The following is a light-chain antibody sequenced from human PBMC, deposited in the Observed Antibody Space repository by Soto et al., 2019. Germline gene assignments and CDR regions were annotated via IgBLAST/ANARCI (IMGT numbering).Light chain of an antibody. CDR1: QSISDT. J-gene: IGKJ1*01. Sequence: EIVMTQSPATLSVSPGGRATLSCRASQSISDTLAWYQQKPGQAHRLLIYSASRRATGFPARFSGSGSGTDFTLAISSPQSEDFAVYYCQQYNNWPWTFGQVTKVEIK. V-gene: IGKV3-15*01. CDR2: SAS. CDR3: QQYNNWPWT.